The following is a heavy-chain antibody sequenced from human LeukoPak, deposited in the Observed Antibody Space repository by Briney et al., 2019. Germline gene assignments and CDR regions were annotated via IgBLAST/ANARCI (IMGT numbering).Heavy chain of an antibody. J-gene: IGHJ4*02. V-gene: IGHV3-9*01. Sequence: PGRSLRLSCAASGFTFDDYAMHWFRQAPGKGLEWVSGISWNSGSIGYADSVKGRFTISRDNAKNSLYLQMNSLRAEDTALYYCAKDTDSSGYSNFDYWGQGTLVTVSS. D-gene: IGHD3-22*01. CDR2: ISWNSGSI. CDR1: GFTFDDYA. CDR3: AKDTDSSGYSNFDY.